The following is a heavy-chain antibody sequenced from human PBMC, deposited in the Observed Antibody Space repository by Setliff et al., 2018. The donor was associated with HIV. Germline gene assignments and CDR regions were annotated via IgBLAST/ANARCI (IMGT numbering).Heavy chain of an antibody. CDR1: GYRFTNNN. D-gene: IGHD1-1*01. J-gene: IGHJ3*01. V-gene: IGHV1-69-2*01. CDR3: AAEGNIFDL. CDR2: VDPANGKT. Sequence: ASVKVSCKASGYRFTNNNIHWVQQAPGKGLHWMGRVDPANGKTIYAEKFQGRVSIIADTSIDTAYMELNSLRSEDTAVYYCAAEGNIFDLWGRGTMVTVSS.